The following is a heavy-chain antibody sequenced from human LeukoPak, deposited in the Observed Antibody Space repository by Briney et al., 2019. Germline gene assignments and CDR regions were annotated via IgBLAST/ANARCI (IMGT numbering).Heavy chain of an antibody. CDR1: GYTFTGYY. D-gene: IGHD3-10*01. J-gene: IGHJ6*02. V-gene: IGHV1-2*04. CDR2: INPNSGGT. Sequence: ASVKVSCKASGYTFTGYYMHWVRQAPGQGLEWMGWINPNSGGTNYAQKFQGWVTMTRDTSISTAYMELSRLRSEDTAVYYCARGPGAYYYYYGMDVWGQGTTVTVSS. CDR3: ARGPGAYYYYYGMDV.